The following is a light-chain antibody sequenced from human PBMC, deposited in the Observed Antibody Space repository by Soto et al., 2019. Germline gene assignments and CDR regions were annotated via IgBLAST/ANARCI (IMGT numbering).Light chain of an antibody. CDR3: QQYGGSPRT. J-gene: IGKJ1*01. CDR2: DAS. CDR1: QSVSSSS. V-gene: IGKV3-20*01. Sequence: EIVLTQSPGTLSLSPGERATLSCRASQSVSSSSLAWYQQKRGQAPRLLIHDASSRATGIPDRFSGSGSGTDFTLTISRLEPEDFAVYYCQQYGGSPRTFGQGTKVDLK.